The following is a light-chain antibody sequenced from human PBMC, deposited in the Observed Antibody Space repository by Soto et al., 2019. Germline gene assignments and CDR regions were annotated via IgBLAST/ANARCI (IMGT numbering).Light chain of an antibody. CDR3: QQYDNLPLT. CDR1: QSISSW. Sequence: DIQMTQSPSTLSASVGDRVTITCRASQSISSWLAWYQQKPGKAPKLLIYKASSLESGVPSRFSGSGSGTEFTLTISSLQPDDIATYYCQQYDNLPLTFGGGTKVDIK. J-gene: IGKJ4*01. V-gene: IGKV1-5*03. CDR2: KAS.